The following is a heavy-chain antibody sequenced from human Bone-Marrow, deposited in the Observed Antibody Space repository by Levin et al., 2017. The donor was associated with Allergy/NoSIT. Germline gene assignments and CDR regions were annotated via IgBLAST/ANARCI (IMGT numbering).Heavy chain of an antibody. CDR2: INPESGGT. CDR1: GYTFTAYY. CDR3: TRDDLLDTNMDV. J-gene: IGHJ6*02. V-gene: IGHV1-2*02. Sequence: ASVKVSCKASGYTFTAYYIHWVRQAPGQGLEWMGWINPESGGTNYAQRFKGRVTMTRDTSTSTVYMELSRLTSDDTALYFCTRDDLLDTNMDVWGQGTTVTVSS. D-gene: IGHD3/OR15-3a*01.